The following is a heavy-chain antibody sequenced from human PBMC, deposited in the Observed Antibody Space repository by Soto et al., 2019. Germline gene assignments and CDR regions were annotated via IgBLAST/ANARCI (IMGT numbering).Heavy chain of an antibody. Sequence: SETLSLTCTVSGGSVSSGDYYWSWIRQPPGKGLEWIGYIYYSGSTYYNPSLKSRVTISVDTSKNQFSLKLSSVTAADTAVYYCARVRVVGATVIDYWGKGTLVTVSS. CDR3: ARVRVVGATVIDY. D-gene: IGHD1-26*01. CDR2: IYYSGST. J-gene: IGHJ4*02. V-gene: IGHV4-30-4*01. CDR1: GGSVSSGDYY.